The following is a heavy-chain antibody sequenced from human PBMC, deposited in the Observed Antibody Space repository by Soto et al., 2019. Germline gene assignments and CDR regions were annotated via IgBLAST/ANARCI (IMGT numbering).Heavy chain of an antibody. CDR1: GFTFSSYA. Sequence: EVQLLESGGGLVQPGGSLRLSCAASGFTFSSYAMSWVRQAPGKGLEWVSAISGSGGSTYYADSVKGRFTISRDNSKSTGYLQMNSRRAEDTAVYYCAKDYYGAGCYYRNYYYYYYMDVWGKGTTVTVSS. J-gene: IGHJ6*03. D-gene: IGHD3-10*01. CDR2: ISGSGGST. CDR3: AKDYYGAGCYYRNYYYYYYMDV. V-gene: IGHV3-23*01.